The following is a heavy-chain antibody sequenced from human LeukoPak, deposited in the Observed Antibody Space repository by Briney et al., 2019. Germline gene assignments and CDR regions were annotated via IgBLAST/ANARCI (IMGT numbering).Heavy chain of an antibody. J-gene: IGHJ4*02. V-gene: IGHV4-61*02. CDR3: ARSHWGYCSSTSSYNYYFDY. Sequence: SQTLSLTCTVSGCSISSGSYYWSWIRQPPGKGLEWIGRIYTSGSTNYNPFLKSRVTISVHTSKNQFSLKLSSVTAADTAVYYCARSHWGYCSSTSSYNYYFDYWGQGTLVTVSS. CDR1: GCSISSGSYY. D-gene: IGHD2-2*01. CDR2: IYTSGST.